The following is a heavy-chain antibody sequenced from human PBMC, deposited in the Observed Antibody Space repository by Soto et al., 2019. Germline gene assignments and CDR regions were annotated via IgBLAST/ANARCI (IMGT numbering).Heavy chain of an antibody. V-gene: IGHV3-7*01. J-gene: IGHJ6*02. CDR3: ARIASAGRGWDV. CDR1: GFTFSSYW. CDR2: IKQDGSEK. D-gene: IGHD6-13*01. Sequence: EVQLVESGGGLVQPGGSLRLSCAASGFTFSSYWMSWVRQAPVKGLEWVGNIKQDGSEKNYVDFVEGRFTISRDNAENSLYPQMNSLRAEDTAGYYCARIASAGRGWDVWGQGTTVVVSS.